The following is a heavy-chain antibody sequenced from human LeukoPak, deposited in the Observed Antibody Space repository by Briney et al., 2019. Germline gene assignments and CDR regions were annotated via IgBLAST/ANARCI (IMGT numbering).Heavy chain of an antibody. CDR2: ISYSGTT. CDR3: ARRPSNYYYMDV. V-gene: IGHV4-59*01. CDR1: GGSISNYY. J-gene: IGHJ6*03. Sequence: SETLSLTCSVSGGSISNYYWTWIRQPPGKELEWIGYISYSGTTNYNPSLKSRVTISVDTSKSQFSLKLTSVTAADTAVYYCARRPSNYYYMDVWGKGTTVTVSS.